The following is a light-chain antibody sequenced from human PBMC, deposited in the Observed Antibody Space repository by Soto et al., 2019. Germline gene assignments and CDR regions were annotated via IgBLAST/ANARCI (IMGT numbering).Light chain of an antibody. J-gene: IGKJ4*02. CDR3: HPSNRYWT. CDR1: QGISNW. V-gene: IGKV1-12*01. CDR2: AAS. Sequence: DIQMDLYASAVCAYMRDRVIITFRASQGISNWLAWYQQKPGRAPKLLIYAASSLQSGVSSRFSGSGSGTEFTLSISSLPPDDFAPYYCHPSNRYWTFAGGTKVDIK.